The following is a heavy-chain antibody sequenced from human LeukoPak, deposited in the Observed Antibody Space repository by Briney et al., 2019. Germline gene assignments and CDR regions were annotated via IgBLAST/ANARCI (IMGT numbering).Heavy chain of an antibody. J-gene: IGHJ5*02. CDR1: GGSFSVYY. CDR3: ARGPVVVPAAIAWDWFDP. CDR2: INHSGST. D-gene: IGHD2-2*02. V-gene: IGHV4-34*01. Sequence: SETLSLTCAVYGGSFSVYYWSWIRQPPGKGLEWIGEINHSGSTNYNPSLKSRVTISVDTSKNQFSLKLSSVTAADTAVYYCARGPVVVPAAIAWDWFDPWGQGTLVTVSS.